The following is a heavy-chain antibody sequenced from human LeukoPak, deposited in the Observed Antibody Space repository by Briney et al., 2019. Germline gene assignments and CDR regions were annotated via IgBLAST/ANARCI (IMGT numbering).Heavy chain of an antibody. V-gene: IGHV1-2*02. Sequence: ASVTVSCKASGYTFTVYYMHWVRQAPGQGREWMGWINPNSGGTNYAQKFQGRVTTTRDTSNSTAYMELSRLRSDDTAVYYCVLVLDYYFDYWGQGTLVTVSS. J-gene: IGHJ4*02. D-gene: IGHD3/OR15-3a*01. CDR2: INPNSGGT. CDR3: VLVLDYYFDY. CDR1: GYTFTVYY.